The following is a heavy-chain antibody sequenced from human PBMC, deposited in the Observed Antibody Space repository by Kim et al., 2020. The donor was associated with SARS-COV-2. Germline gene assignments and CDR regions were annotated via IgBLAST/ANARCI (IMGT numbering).Heavy chain of an antibody. CDR2: IWYDGSNK. CDR3: AKDGRVAGTEGLDY. V-gene: IGHV3-33*06. Sequence: GGSLRLSCAASGFTFSSYAMHWVRQAPGKGLEWVAVIWYDGSNKYYADSVKGRFTISRDNSKNTLYLQMNSLRAEDTAVYYCAKDGRVAGTEGLDYWGQGTLVTVSS. D-gene: IGHD6-19*01. J-gene: IGHJ4*02. CDR1: GFTFSSYA.